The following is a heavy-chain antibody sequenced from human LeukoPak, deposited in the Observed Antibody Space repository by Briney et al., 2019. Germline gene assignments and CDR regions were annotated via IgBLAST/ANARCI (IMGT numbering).Heavy chain of an antibody. V-gene: IGHV1-46*01. J-gene: IGHJ4*02. CDR2: INPNGGST. D-gene: IGHD6-6*01. CDR3: ASQVKRLISSSFDY. CDR1: GYTFISYY. Sequence: ASVKVSCKASGYTFISYYMHWVRQAPGQGLEWMGIINPNGGSTSYAQKFRGRVTMTRDTSTSTVYMELGSQRSEDTAVYYCASQVKRLISSSFDYWGQGTLVTVSS.